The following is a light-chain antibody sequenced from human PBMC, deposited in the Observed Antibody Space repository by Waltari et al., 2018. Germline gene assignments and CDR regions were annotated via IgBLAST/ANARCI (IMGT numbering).Light chain of an antibody. CDR3: SLYSTSSSLIL. Sequence: QSALSQPPSVSGSPGQSIPTSSTGASSDVGVHDSISRYQQHPGKAPKLIIRDVNNRPSGVSNRFSGSKSGNTASLTISGLQAEDEADYYCSLYSTSSSLILFGEGTKVTVL. CDR1: SSDVGVHDS. J-gene: IGLJ2*01. CDR2: DVN. V-gene: IGLV2-14*03.